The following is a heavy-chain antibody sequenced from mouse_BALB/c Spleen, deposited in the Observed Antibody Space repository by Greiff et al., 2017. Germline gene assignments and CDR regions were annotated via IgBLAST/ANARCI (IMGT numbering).Heavy chain of an antibody. CDR3: VQGNYDAMDY. V-gene: IGHV2-9-2*01. CDR1: GFSLTSYD. CDR2: IWTGGGT. J-gene: IGHJ4*01. Sequence: LVESGPGLVAPSQSLSITCTVSGFSLTSYDISWIRQPPGKGLEWLGVIWTGGGTNYNSAFMSRLSISKDNSKSQVFLKMNSLQTDDTAIYYCVQGNYDAMDYWGQGTSVTVSS.